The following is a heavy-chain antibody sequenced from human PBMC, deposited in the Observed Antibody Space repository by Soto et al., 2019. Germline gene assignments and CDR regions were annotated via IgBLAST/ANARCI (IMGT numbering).Heavy chain of an antibody. J-gene: IGHJ6*02. Sequence: QVQLVQSGAEVKKPGSSVKVSCKASAGTFSSYAISWVRQAPGQGLEWMGGSLPIFGTPDYAQKLQGRVTSTPDESTTTPYMELRSLRPEHTAGSYCARQPTVTPHYNYGMDVWGQGPTVTVSS. D-gene: IGHD4-4*01. CDR1: AGTFSSYA. CDR3: ARQPTVTPHYNYGMDV. CDR2: SLPIFGTP. V-gene: IGHV1-69*05.